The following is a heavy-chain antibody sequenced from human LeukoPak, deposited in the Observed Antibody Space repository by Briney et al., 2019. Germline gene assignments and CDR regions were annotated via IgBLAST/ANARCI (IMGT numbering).Heavy chain of an antibody. D-gene: IGHD2-2*01. Sequence: ASVKVSCKASGYTFTSYGISWVRQAPGQGLEWMGWISTYNGNTNYAQKVQGRVTMTTDTSTSTAYMELRSLRSDDTAVYYRARDLGYCTITSCLPFDYWGQGSLVTVSS. J-gene: IGHJ4*02. V-gene: IGHV1-18*01. CDR3: ARDLGYCTITSCLPFDY. CDR2: ISTYNGNT. CDR1: GYTFTSYG.